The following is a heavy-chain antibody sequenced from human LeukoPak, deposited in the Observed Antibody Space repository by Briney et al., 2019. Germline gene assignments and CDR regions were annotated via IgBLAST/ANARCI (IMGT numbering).Heavy chain of an antibody. CDR1: GFTFDDYA. D-gene: IGHD3-16*02. V-gene: IGHV3-9*01. Sequence: GRSLRLFCAASGFTFDDYAMHWVRQAPGKGLEWVSGISWNSGSIGYADSVKGRFTISRDNAKNSLYLQMNSLRAEDTALYYCAKDMFPGGFGGVIALFDYWGQGTLVTVSS. CDR2: ISWNSGSI. CDR3: AKDMFPGGFGGVIALFDY. J-gene: IGHJ4*02.